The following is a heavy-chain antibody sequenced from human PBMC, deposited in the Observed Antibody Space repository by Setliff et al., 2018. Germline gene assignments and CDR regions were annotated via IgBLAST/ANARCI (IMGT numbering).Heavy chain of an antibody. J-gene: IGHJ4*01. CDR2: FATGGGA. CDR1: GFTVSSKY. CDR3: AAGVIDY. D-gene: IGHD6-13*01. Sequence: PGGSLRLSCAASGFTVSSKYMTWVRQAPGKGLEWVCAFATGGGAYYADSVRGRFTISRDNSRDTLFLLMTDLRPEDTAVYYCAAGVIDYWGQGTVVTVSS. V-gene: IGHV3-53*01.